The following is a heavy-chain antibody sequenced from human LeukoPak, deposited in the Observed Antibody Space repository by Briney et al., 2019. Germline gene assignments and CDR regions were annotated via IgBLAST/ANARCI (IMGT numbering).Heavy chain of an antibody. CDR3: ATCDPSGWFQH. Sequence: SETLSLTCAVYGGSFSGYYWSWIRQPPGKGLEWIGEINHSGSTNYNPSLKSRVTISVDTSKNQFSLKLSSVTAADTAVYYCATCDPSGWFQHWGQGTLVTVSS. J-gene: IGHJ1*01. CDR2: INHSGST. V-gene: IGHV4-34*01. CDR1: GGSFSGYY. D-gene: IGHD6-19*01.